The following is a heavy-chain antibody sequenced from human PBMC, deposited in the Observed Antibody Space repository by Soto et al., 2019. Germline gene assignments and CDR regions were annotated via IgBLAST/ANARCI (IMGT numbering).Heavy chain of an antibody. CDR2: FNAEDGET. J-gene: IGHJ6*02. Sequence: ASVKVSCKASGYTFTSYGISWVRQAPGQGLEWMGCFNAEDGETIYAQKFQGRVTMTEDTSSDTAYMELSSLRSEDTAVYYCATDSRVFARYEGDYYGMDVWGQGTTVTVSS. CDR3: ATDSRVFARYEGDYYGMDV. CDR1: GYTFTSYG. V-gene: IGHV1-24*01. D-gene: IGHD5-12*01.